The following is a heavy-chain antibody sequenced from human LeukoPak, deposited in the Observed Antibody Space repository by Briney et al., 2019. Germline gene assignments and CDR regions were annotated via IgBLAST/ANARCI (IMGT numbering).Heavy chain of an antibody. Sequence: PGGSLRLSCAASGFTFSSYTMNWVRQAPGKGLEWVSSIAGSSGYISYADSVKGRFTISRDNSKNTLSLQMNSLRPEDTAVYYCARDRGVATMDYWGQGTLVTVSS. V-gene: IGHV3-21*01. CDR2: IAGSSGYI. CDR1: GFTFSSYT. CDR3: ARDRGVATMDY. J-gene: IGHJ4*02. D-gene: IGHD5-12*01.